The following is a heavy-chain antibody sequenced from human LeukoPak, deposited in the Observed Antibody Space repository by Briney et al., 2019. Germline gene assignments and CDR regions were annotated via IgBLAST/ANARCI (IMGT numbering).Heavy chain of an antibody. V-gene: IGHV3-21*01. Sequence: PGGSLRLSCAASGFPFSSFWMTWVRQAPGKGLEWISSISSSSSYIYYADSVKGRFTISRDNAKNSLYLQMNSLRAEDTAVYYCARGVEDYWGQGTLVTVSS. CDR3: ARGVEDY. J-gene: IGHJ4*02. D-gene: IGHD3-10*01. CDR1: GFPFSSFW. CDR2: ISSSSSYI.